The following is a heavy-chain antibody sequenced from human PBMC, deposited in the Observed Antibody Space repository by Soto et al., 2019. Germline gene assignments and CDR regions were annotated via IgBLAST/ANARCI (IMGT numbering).Heavy chain of an antibody. CDR2: IYTSGST. J-gene: IGHJ6*02. Sequence: SETLSLTCTVSGGSISSYYWSWIRQPAGKGLEWIGRIYTSGSTNYNPSLKSRVTMSVDTSKNQFSLRLSSVTAADTAVYYCARDYLLTAMANYYYYGMDVWGQGTTVTVSS. D-gene: IGHD5-18*01. CDR3: ARDYLLTAMANYYYYGMDV. CDR1: GGSISSYY. V-gene: IGHV4-4*07.